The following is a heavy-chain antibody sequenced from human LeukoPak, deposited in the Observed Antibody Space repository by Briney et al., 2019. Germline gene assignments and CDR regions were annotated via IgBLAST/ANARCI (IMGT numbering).Heavy chain of an antibody. CDR2: VYDTGST. V-gene: IGHV4-59*01. D-gene: IGHD3-3*01. CDR3: ARATYYDFWSGWRD. Sequence: SENLSLTCTVSGDSITNYYWSWIRQPPGKRLQWIGYVYDTGSTNYNPSLKSRVSISIDKSKNQFSLKLTSVTAADTAVYYCARATYYDFWSGWRDWGQGALVTVSS. J-gene: IGHJ4*02. CDR1: GDSITNYY.